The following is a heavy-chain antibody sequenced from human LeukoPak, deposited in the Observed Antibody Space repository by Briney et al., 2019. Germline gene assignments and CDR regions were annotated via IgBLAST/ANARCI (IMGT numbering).Heavy chain of an antibody. D-gene: IGHD3-3*01. Sequence: GGSLRLSCAASGFTFSSCAMSWVRQAPGKGLEWVSAISGSGDSTNYADSVRGRFTISRDNSKNTLYLQMNSLRAEDTAIYYCAKGSGYYYRFDYWGQGTLVTVSS. CDR1: GFTFSSCA. V-gene: IGHV3-23*01. CDR3: AKGSGYYYRFDY. CDR2: ISGSGDST. J-gene: IGHJ4*02.